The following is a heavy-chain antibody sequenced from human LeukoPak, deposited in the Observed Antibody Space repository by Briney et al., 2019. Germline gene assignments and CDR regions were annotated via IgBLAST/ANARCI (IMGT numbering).Heavy chain of an antibody. Sequence: ASVKVSCKASGYTFSNYYIYWVRQVPGQGLEWMGVINPSGGPTNYAPQFQGRVTMTRDMSTSTVYMELSSLRSEDTAVYYCARDAEQRISSKGIYSYYYIDVWGKGTTVTVTS. J-gene: IGHJ6*03. CDR3: ARDAEQRISSKGIYSYYYIDV. CDR2: INPSGGPT. D-gene: IGHD6-13*01. V-gene: IGHV1-46*01. CDR1: GYTFSNYY.